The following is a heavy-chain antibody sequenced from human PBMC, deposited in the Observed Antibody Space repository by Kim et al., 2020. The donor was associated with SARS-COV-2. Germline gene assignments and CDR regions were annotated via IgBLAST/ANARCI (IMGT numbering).Heavy chain of an antibody. J-gene: IGHJ4*02. Sequence: NYAQKFQGRVTITADESTSTAYMELSSLRSEDTAVYYCARDGEMATISNYWGQGTLVTVSS. CDR3: ARDGEMATISNY. V-gene: IGHV1-69*01. D-gene: IGHD5-12*01.